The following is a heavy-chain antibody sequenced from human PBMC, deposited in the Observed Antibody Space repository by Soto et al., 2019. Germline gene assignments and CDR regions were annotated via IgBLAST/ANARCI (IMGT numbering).Heavy chain of an antibody. CDR2: INMDGSST. CDR3: ARGPRGLYHHDY. J-gene: IGHJ4*02. D-gene: IGHD2-2*01. V-gene: IGHV3-74*01. Sequence: EVQLVESGGGLVQPGGSLRLSCAASGFTFSGDWMHWVRQAAGKGLVWVSRINMDGSSTNYADSVKGRFTISRDNAKNTRYRQMNSLRVDDTAVYYCARGPRGLYHHDYWGQGALVTVSS. CDR1: GFTFSGDW.